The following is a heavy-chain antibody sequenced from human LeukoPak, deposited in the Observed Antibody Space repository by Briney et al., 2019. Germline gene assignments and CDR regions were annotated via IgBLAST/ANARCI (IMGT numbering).Heavy chain of an antibody. V-gene: IGHV4-59*01. CDR1: GFTFSSKW. CDR3: ARVHDYVWGSYVAPYGMDV. J-gene: IGHJ6*02. CDR2: IYYTGST. Sequence: GSLRLSCAASGFTFSSKWMSWVRQAPGKGLEWIGYIYYTGSTNYNPSLKSRVTISVDTSTNQFSLKMKSVSVADTAVYYCARVHDYVWGSYVAPYGMDVWGQGTTVTVSS. D-gene: IGHD3-16*01.